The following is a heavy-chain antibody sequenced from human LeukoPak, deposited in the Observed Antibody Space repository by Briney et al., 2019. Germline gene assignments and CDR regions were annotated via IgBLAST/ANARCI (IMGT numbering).Heavy chain of an antibody. CDR3: ARAYYADAFDI. J-gene: IGHJ3*02. CDR2: IYYSGST. CDR1: GYSISSGYY. V-gene: IGHV4-38-2*02. Sequence: PSETLSLTCTVSGYSISSGYYWSWIRQPPGKGLEWIGYIYYSGSTYYNPSLKSRVTISVDTSKNQFSLKLSSVTAADTAVYYCARAYYADAFDIWGQGTMVTVSS. D-gene: IGHD1-26*01.